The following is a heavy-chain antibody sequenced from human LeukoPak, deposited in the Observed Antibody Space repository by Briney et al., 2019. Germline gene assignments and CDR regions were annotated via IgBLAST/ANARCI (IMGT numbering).Heavy chain of an antibody. CDR1: GFTVRTTY. Sequence: GGSLRLSCAASGFTVRTTYMSGAPQAPGRGRRGVSFIYSGGDTYYADSVKGRFTISRDNSKNTLYLQMNSLRVEDMAVYYCARGSTGWKLDYWGQGTLVTVSS. J-gene: IGHJ4*02. D-gene: IGHD2-8*02. CDR3: ARGSTGWKLDY. V-gene: IGHV3-53*01. CDR2: IYSGGDT.